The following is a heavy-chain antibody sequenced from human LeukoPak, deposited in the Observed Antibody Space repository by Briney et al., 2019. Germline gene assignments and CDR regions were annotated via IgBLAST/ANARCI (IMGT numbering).Heavy chain of an antibody. CDR1: GGSFSSYY. J-gene: IGHJ4*03. V-gene: IGHV4-34*01. Sequence: SETLSLTCAVYGGSFSSYYWSWIRQSPGKGLEWIAEINHRGDANYNPSVKSRVTISVDTSKNQFSLKVTSLTAADTAVYYCARGPTISETGYFDYWGQGTLVTVSS. D-gene: IGHD1-1*01. CDR2: INHRGDA. CDR3: ARGPTISETGYFDY.